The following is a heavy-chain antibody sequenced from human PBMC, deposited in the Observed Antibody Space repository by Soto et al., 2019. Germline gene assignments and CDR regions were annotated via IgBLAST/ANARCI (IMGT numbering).Heavy chain of an antibody. CDR1: GGSIRSGGYY. D-gene: IGHD3-10*01. Sequence: PSDTLSLTCTVSGGSIRSGGYYWSWIRQHPGKGLEWIGYIYYSGSTYYSPFLKSRVTISVDTSKNQFSLKLSSVTAADTAVYYCAREVIKPSGSGSYKVIWGQGTTVT. CDR2: IYYSGST. CDR3: AREVIKPSGSGSYKVI. J-gene: IGHJ6*02. V-gene: IGHV4-31*03.